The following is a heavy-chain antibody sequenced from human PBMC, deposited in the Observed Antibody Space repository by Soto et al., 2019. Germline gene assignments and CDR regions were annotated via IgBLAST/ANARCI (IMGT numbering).Heavy chain of an antibody. V-gene: IGHV4-59*04. CDR1: GGSISSYY. J-gene: IGHJ4*02. Sequence: LSLTCTVSGGSISSYYWSWIRQPPGKGLEWIGYIYYSGSTYYNPSLKSRVTISVDTSKNQFSLKLSSVTAADTAVYYCAVPRAGTTCFDYGGQGTRVTASS. CDR2: IYYSGST. CDR3: AVPRAGTTCFDY. D-gene: IGHD1-7*01.